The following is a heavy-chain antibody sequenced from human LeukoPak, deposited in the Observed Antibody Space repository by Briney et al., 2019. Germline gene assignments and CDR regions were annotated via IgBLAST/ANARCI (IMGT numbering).Heavy chain of an antibody. V-gene: IGHV3-23*01. D-gene: IGHD1-7*01. CDR3: AKDERNWNYNLASQTYD. CDR2: ISGSGVST. CDR1: GFRLSSYA. J-gene: IGHJ4*02. Sequence: PGGSLRLSCAASGFRLSSYAMSWVRQAPGKGLEWVSAISGSGVSTFYADSVKCRFTVSRDNSKNTLYLQMSSLRAEDTAVYYCAKDERNWNYNLASQTYDWGQGTLVTVSS.